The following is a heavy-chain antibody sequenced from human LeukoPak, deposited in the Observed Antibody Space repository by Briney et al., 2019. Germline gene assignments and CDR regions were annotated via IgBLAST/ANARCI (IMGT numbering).Heavy chain of an antibody. CDR1: GFTFSTYA. J-gene: IGHJ4*02. D-gene: IGHD2-15*01. CDR2: IGGSGDTT. Sequence: SGGSLRLSCAASGFTFSTYAMSWVRQAPGKGLEWVSSIGGSGDTTYYADAVKGRFTISRDNSKNTLYLQMNSLRVDDTAVYYCVEDVVVIVAAKPGIWGQGTLVTVSS. V-gene: IGHV3-23*01. CDR3: VEDVVVIVAAKPGI.